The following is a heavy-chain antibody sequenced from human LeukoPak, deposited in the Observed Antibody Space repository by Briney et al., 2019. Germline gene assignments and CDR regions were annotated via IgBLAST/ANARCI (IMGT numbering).Heavy chain of an antibody. CDR3: AVLPGIAVAGTALTDY. CDR1: GGTFGSYA. CDR2: IIPIFGTA. Sequence: GASVKVSCKASGGTFGSYAISWVRQAPGQGLEWMGGIIPIFGTANYAQKFQGRVTITADESTSTAYMELSSLRSEDTAVYYCAVLPGIAVAGTALTDYWGQGTLVTVSS. V-gene: IGHV1-69*13. J-gene: IGHJ4*02. D-gene: IGHD6-19*01.